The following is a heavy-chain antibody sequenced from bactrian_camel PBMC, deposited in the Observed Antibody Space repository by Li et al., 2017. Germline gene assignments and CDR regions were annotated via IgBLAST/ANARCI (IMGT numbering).Heavy chain of an antibody. D-gene: IGHD1*01. V-gene: IGHV3S53*01. Sequence: HVQLVESGGGSVEAGGSLRLSCAAHEYLFTSYCMGWFRQAPGKGRELIASIRPDGTPSYDPSVMGRFTISEDKAKNTLYLQMDNLNTDDTAVYYCSSRACMYGSSGQGTQVTVS. CDR2: IRPDGTP. J-gene: IGHJ4*01. CDR1: EYLFTSYC.